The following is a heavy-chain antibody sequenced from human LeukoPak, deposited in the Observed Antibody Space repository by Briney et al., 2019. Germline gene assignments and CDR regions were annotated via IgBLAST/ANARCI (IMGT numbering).Heavy chain of an antibody. J-gene: IGHJ4*02. D-gene: IGHD4-23*01. CDR1: GFTFSSYE. V-gene: IGHV3-48*03. Sequence: GGSLRLSCAASGFTFSSYEMHWVRQAQGKGLEWVSYISSSGSTIYYADSVKGRFTISRDNAKNSLYLQMNSLRAEDTAVYYCARDYGGSSPFDYWGQGTLVTVSS. CDR3: ARDYGGSSPFDY. CDR2: ISSSGSTI.